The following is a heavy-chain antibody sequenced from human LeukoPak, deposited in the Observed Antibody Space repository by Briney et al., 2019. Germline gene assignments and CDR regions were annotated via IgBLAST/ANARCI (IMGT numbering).Heavy chain of an antibody. CDR3: ASEGLYSSDFDY. CDR2: IYSGGST. CDR1: GFTVSSNY. V-gene: IGHV3-66*01. D-gene: IGHD6-25*01. Sequence: GGSLRLSCAASGFTVSSNYMSWVRQAPGKGLEWVSVIYSGGSTYYADSVKGRFTISRDNSKNTLYLQMNSLRAEDTAVYYCASEGLYSSDFDYWGQGTLVTVSS. J-gene: IGHJ4*02.